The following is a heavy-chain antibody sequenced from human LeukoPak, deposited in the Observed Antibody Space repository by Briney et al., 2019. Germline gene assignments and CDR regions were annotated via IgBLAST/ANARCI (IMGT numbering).Heavy chain of an antibody. J-gene: IGHJ6*02. V-gene: IGHV3-48*02. CDR2: ISSSSSTI. CDR3: ARDLKSYDFWSAYGMDV. Sequence: GGSLRLSCAASGFTFISYSMNWVRQAPGKGLEWVSYISSSSSTIYYADSVKGRFTISRDNAKNSLYLQMNSLRDEDTAVYYCARDLKSYDFWSAYGMDVWGQGTTVTVSS. D-gene: IGHD3-3*01. CDR1: GFTFISYS.